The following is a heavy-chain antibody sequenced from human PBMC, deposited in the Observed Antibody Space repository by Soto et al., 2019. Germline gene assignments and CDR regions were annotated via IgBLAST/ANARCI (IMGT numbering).Heavy chain of an antibody. Sequence: QVQLVESGGGVVQPGRSLRLSCAASGFTFSSYGMHWVRQAPGKGLEWVAVISYDGSNKYYADSVKGRFTISRDNSKNTLYLKMNSLRAEDTAVYYCAKELAVTRYYFDYWGQGTLVTVSS. D-gene: IGHD2-21*02. CDR1: GFTFSSYG. V-gene: IGHV3-30*18. J-gene: IGHJ4*02. CDR3: AKELAVTRYYFDY. CDR2: ISYDGSNK.